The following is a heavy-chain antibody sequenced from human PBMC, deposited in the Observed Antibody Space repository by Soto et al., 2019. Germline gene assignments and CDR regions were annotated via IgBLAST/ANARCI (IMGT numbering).Heavy chain of an antibody. CDR3: ARVGMVDIVVVPPSYGMDA. V-gene: IGHV5-51*01. D-gene: IGHD2-2*01. CDR1: GYSFTSYW. CDR2: IYPGDSDT. Sequence: GESLKISCKGSGYSFTSYWIGWVRQMPGKGLEWMGIIYPGDSDTRYSPSFQGQVTISADKSISTAYLQWSSLKASDTAMYYCARVGMVDIVVVPPSYGMDAWGQGTTVTVSS. J-gene: IGHJ6*02.